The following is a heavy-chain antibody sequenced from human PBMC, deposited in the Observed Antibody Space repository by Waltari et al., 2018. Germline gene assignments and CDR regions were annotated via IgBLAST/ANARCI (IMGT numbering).Heavy chain of an antibody. V-gene: IGHV3-23*01. CDR1: GFTFSNYV. J-gene: IGHJ4*02. D-gene: IGHD2-15*01. CDR3: APLGYCSDGTCYSTDY. Sequence: EVQLSESGGGLVQPGGSLRLSCAASGFTFSNYVMSWVRQAPGKGRDGVSSLSNDGATTYYADSVKGRFSTFRDNSRNTLYLQMNSLIAEDTAVYYCAPLGYCSDGTCYSTDYWGQGTLVTVSS. CDR2: LSNDGATT.